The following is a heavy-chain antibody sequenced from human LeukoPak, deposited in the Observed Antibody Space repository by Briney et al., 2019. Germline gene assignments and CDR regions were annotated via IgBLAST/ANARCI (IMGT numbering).Heavy chain of an antibody. Sequence: SETLSLTCTVSGGSISSYYWSWIRQPPGKGLEWIGYIYYSGSTNYNPSLKSRVTISVDTSKNQFSLKLSSVTAADTAVYYCARGLGSYDGFDPWGQGTLVTVSS. CDR1: GGSISSYY. J-gene: IGHJ5*02. D-gene: IGHD5-12*01. CDR3: ARGLGSYDGFDP. CDR2: IYYSGST. V-gene: IGHV4-59*01.